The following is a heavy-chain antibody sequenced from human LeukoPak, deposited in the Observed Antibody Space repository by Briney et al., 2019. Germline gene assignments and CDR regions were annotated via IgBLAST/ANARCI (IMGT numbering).Heavy chain of an antibody. V-gene: IGHV3-23*01. CDR3: AKDHGAGSYYNRPDY. CDR2: IGDTGGTT. CDR1: GFTFSNYA. Sequence: TGGSLRLSCAASGFTFSNYAMSWVRQAPGRGLEWVSGIGDTGGTTFYADSVKGRFTISRDNSKNTLSLQMNSLRAEDTAVYYCAKDHGAGSYYNRPDYWGQGTLVTVSS. J-gene: IGHJ4*02. D-gene: IGHD3-10*01.